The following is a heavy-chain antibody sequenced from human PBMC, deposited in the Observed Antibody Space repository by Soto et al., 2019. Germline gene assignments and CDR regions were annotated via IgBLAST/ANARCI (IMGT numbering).Heavy chain of an antibody. Sequence: ASVKVSCKTSGYTFTNYGISWVRQAPGQGLEWMGWISAHTGNTNYAQKFQGRVTMTTDTSTSTAYMELRSLRSNDTAVYYCARVLGYNSSWWRHTAFDIWGQGTMVTVSS. J-gene: IGHJ3*02. D-gene: IGHD6-13*01. CDR1: GYTFTNYG. CDR2: ISAHTGNT. CDR3: ARVLGYNSSWWRHTAFDI. V-gene: IGHV1-18*01.